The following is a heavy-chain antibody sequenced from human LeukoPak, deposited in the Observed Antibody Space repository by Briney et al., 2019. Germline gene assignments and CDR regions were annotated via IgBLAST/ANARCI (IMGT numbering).Heavy chain of an antibody. J-gene: IGHJ1*01. CDR2: ISAYNGNT. D-gene: IGHD6-19*01. V-gene: IGHV1-18*01. CDR1: GYTFTSYD. Sequence: GASVKVSCKASGYTFTSYDINWVRQAPGQGLEWMGWISAYNGNTNYAQKLQGRVTMTTDTSTSTAYMELRSLRSDDTAVYYCARGIGIAVAGTSEYFQHWGQGTLVTVSS. CDR3: ARGIGIAVAGTSEYFQH.